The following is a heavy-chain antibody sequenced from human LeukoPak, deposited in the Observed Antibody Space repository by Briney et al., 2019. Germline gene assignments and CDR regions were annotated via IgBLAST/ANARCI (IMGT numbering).Heavy chain of an antibody. CDR2: ISAAGDT. D-gene: IGHD2-21*02. V-gene: IGHV3-13*01. CDR1: GFIFSSYD. Sequence: PGGSLRLSCAASGFIFSSYDMHWVRQATGKGLEWVSAISAAGDTYYLDSVKGRFTISRENAKNSLYLQMNSLRAGDTAVYYCVALGDRIYWGQGTLVTVSS. J-gene: IGHJ4*02. CDR3: VALGDRIY.